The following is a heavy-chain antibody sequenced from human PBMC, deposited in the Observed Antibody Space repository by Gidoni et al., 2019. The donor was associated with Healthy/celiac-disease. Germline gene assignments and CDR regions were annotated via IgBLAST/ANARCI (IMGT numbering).Heavy chain of an antibody. D-gene: IGHD3-9*01. J-gene: IGHJ4*02. V-gene: IGHV4-39*01. CDR2: IYYSGST. CDR3: ARIRRYFD. Sequence: QLQLQDSGPGLVKPSENLSLTCTVSGGSISSSSYYWGWIRQPPGKGLEWIGSIYYSGSTYYNPSLKSRVTISVDTSKNQFSLKLSSVTAADTAVYYCARIRRYFDWGQGTLVTVSS. CDR1: GGSISSSSYY.